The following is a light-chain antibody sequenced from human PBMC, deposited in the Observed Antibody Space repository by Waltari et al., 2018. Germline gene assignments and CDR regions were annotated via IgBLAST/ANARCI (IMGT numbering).Light chain of an antibody. Sequence: EIELTQSPGTLSLSPRETAILSCRASKTVSSTYLAWYQQRPGQAPKLLIHGASNRATGIPDRFSGSGSVTDFTRTISRLEPEDCAVYFCQQDGSSVLTFGEGTRVEIE. CDR3: QQDGSSVLT. CDR1: KTVSSTY. CDR2: GAS. J-gene: IGKJ4*01. V-gene: IGKV3-20*01.